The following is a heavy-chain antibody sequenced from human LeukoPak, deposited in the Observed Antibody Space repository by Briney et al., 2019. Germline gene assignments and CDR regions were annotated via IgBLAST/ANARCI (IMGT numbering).Heavy chain of an antibody. Sequence: PSETLSLTCTVSGGSIRGYYWSWIRQPPGKGLEWIGYIYYSGSTDYNPSLKSRVTIAVDTSKNQFSLNLNSVTAADTAVYYCARFLSITLVRGGRYYYMDVWGKGTTVTVSS. CDR3: ARFLSITLVRGGRYYYMDV. CDR1: GGSIRGYY. J-gene: IGHJ6*03. V-gene: IGHV4-59*01. D-gene: IGHD3-10*01. CDR2: IYYSGST.